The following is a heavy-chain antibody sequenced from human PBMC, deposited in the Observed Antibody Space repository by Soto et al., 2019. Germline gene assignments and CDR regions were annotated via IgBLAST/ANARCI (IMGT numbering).Heavy chain of an antibody. D-gene: IGHD6-19*01. J-gene: IGHJ6*02. CDR2: IYYSGST. Sequence: TLSLTCTVSGGSISSSSYYWGWIRQPAGKGLEWMGSIYYSGSTYYNPSLKSRVTISVDTSKNQFSLKLSSVTAADTAVYYCARNFSSGWYGYYYYGMDVWGQGTTVTVSS. CDR3: ARNFSSGWYGYYYYGMDV. V-gene: IGHV4-39*01. CDR1: GGSISSSSYY.